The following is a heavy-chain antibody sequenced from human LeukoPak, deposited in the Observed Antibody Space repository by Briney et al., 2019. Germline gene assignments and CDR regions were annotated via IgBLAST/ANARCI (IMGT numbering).Heavy chain of an antibody. Sequence: SETLSLTCTVSGGSVNNYYWNWIRQSPGKGLEWIGYISYNGLTHYNPSLKCRVTISVDTSKNQFSLRLSSVTAADTAVYYCARDDSRSWPPTFFDYWGQGRLVTVSS. D-gene: IGHD6-13*01. CDR2: ISYNGLT. CDR1: GGSVNNYY. V-gene: IGHV4-59*02. CDR3: ARDDSRSWPPTFFDY. J-gene: IGHJ4*02.